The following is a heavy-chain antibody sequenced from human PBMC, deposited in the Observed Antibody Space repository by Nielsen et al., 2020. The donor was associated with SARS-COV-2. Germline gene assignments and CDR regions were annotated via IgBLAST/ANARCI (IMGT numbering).Heavy chain of an antibody. CDR2: ISISSSSF. CDR3: ARVDTSGWDAFDM. D-gene: IGHD6-19*01. J-gene: IGHJ3*02. Sequence: GGSLRLSCAASGFTFSSYSMNWVRQAPGKGLEWVSSISISSSSFYYTDSVRGRFTISRDNAKSSLYLQMNSLRVEDTAVYYCARVDTSGWDAFDMWGQGTTVTVSS. V-gene: IGHV3-21*01. CDR1: GFTFSSYS.